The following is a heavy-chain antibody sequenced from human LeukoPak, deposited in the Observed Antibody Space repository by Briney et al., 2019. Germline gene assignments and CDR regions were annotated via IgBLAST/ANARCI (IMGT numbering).Heavy chain of an antibody. V-gene: IGHV4-59*11. D-gene: IGHD2-21*01. J-gene: IGHJ5*02. Sequence: PSETLSLTCSVSGASISSQYWTWIRQPPGKGLEWIGYIYNSGSTNYNPSLKSRVTMSIDTSKNQFSLRLTSVTAADTAVYYCARRRIDSMYNWFDPWGQGTLDIVSS. CDR2: IYNSGST. CDR3: ARRRIDSMYNWFDP. CDR1: GASISSQY.